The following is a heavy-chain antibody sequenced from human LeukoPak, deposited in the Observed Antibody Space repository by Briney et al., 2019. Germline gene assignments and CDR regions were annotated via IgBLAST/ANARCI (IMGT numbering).Heavy chain of an antibody. CDR3: ARGARKGDDYGGFFDY. CDR1: GFTFSSYS. Sequence: GGSLRLSCAASGFTFSSYSMNWVRQAPGKGLEWVSYISSSSSTIYYADSVKGRFTISRDNSRNTLYLQMNSLRAEDTAVYYCARGARKGDDYGGFFDYWGQGTLVTVSS. CDR2: ISSSSSTI. J-gene: IGHJ4*02. D-gene: IGHD4-23*01. V-gene: IGHV3-48*01.